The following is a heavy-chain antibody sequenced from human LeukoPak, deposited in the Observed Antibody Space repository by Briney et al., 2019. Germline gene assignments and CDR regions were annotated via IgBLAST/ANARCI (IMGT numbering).Heavy chain of an antibody. J-gene: IGHJ6*02. CDR3: AGINDFWSGPTLDV. CDR1: GFTFSSYA. V-gene: IGHV3-23*01. Sequence: GGSLRLSCAASGFTFSSYAMSWVRQAPGKGLEWVSAISGSGGNTYYADSVKGRFTISRDNSKNTLYLQMNSLRAEDTAVYYCAGINDFWSGPTLDVWGQGTTVTVSS. CDR2: ISGSGGNT. D-gene: IGHD3-3*01.